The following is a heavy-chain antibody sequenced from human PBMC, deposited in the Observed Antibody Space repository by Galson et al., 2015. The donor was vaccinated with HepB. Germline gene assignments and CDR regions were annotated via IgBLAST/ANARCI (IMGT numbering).Heavy chain of an antibody. CDR2: IDKRGDTA. Sequence: SLRLSCAASGFTFTTHAMSWVRQAPGKGLEWISTIDKRGDTAYYGDSVKGRFTISRDNAKNTLHLEMHSLRAEDTAMYYCVRDGDVWNFDYLGQGTLVTVSS. D-gene: IGHD1-1*01. CDR1: GFTFTTHA. CDR3: VRDGDVWNFDY. J-gene: IGHJ4*02. V-gene: IGHV3-23*01.